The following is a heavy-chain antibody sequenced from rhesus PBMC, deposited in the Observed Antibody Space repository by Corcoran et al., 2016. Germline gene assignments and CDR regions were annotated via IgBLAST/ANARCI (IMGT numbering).Heavy chain of an antibody. V-gene: IGHV3S16*01. CDR1: GFTFSSYG. J-gene: IGHJ4*01. Sequence: EVQLVESGGGLVQPGGSLRLSCAASGFTFSSYGMSWVRQAPGKGLGWVSSISSASSYIYYADSVKGRFTISRDNAKNSLSLQMNSLRAEDTAVYYCTSVGIAAAEYYFDYWGQGVLVTVSS. D-gene: IGHD6-43*01. CDR3: TSVGIAAAEYYFDY. CDR2: ISSASSYI.